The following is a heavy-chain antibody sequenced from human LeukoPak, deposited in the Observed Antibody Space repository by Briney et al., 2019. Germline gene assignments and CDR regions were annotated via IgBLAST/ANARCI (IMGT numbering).Heavy chain of an antibody. CDR2: IKSKTDGGTT. CDR3: QTPAADFWSGSDAFDI. Sequence: PGGSLRLSCAASGFTFSNAWMSWVRQAPGKGLEWVGRIKSKTDGGTTDYAAPVKGRFTISRDDSKNTLYLQMNSLKTEDTAVYYCQTPAADFWSGSDAFDIWGQGTMVTVSS. D-gene: IGHD3-3*01. CDR1: GFTFSNAW. J-gene: IGHJ3*02. V-gene: IGHV3-15*01.